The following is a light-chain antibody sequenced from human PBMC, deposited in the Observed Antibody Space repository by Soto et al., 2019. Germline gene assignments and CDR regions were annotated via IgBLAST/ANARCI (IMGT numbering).Light chain of an antibody. CDR1: SSDVGAYNR. J-gene: IGLJ1*01. CDR3: SSYAGSNNV. CDR2: EVS. V-gene: IGLV2-8*01. Sequence: QSALTQPASVSGSPGQSITISCTGTSSDVGAYNRVSWYQQHPGKAPKLLIYEVSKWPSGVPDRFSGSKSGNTASLTVSGLQAEDEADYYCSSYAGSNNVFGTGTKLTVL.